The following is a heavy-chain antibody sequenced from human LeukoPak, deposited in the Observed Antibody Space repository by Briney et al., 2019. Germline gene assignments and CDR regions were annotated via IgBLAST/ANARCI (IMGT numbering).Heavy chain of an antibody. Sequence: ASVKVSCKASGYTFTGYCMHWVRQAPGQGLEWMGWINPNSGGTNYAQKFQGRVTMTRDTSISTAYMELSRLRSDDTAVYYCARTGYEIAAAGAEYFQHWGQGTLVTVSS. V-gene: IGHV1-2*02. J-gene: IGHJ1*01. CDR3: ARTGYEIAAAGAEYFQH. CDR2: INPNSGGT. D-gene: IGHD6-13*01. CDR1: GYTFTGYC.